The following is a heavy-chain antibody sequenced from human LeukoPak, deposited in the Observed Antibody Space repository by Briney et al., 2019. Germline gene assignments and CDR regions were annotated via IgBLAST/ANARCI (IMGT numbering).Heavy chain of an antibody. V-gene: IGHV4-34*01. J-gene: IGHJ3*02. CDR2: INHSGST. CDR3: ARRRIAAAGKFGAFDI. D-gene: IGHD6-13*01. Sequence: SETLSPTCAVYGGSFSGYYWSWIRQPPGKGLEWIGEINHSGSTNYNPSLKSRVTISVDTSKNQFSLKLSSVTAADTAVYYCARRRIAAAGKFGAFDIWGQGTMVTVSS. CDR1: GGSFSGYY.